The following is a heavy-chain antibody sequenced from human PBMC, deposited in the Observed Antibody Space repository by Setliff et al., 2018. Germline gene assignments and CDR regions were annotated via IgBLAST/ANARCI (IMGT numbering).Heavy chain of an antibody. CDR2: IMPGRDT. CDR3: ARHATYYYGSGNLPFDS. Sequence: SETLSPTCAVYGDSHSGYYWSWIRQSPKKGLEWIGEIMPGRDTLYSPSLESRLTITIDTSKSQFSLKLSSVTAADTAVYYCARHATYYYGSGNLPFDSWGQGTLVTVSS. D-gene: IGHD3-10*01. CDR1: GDSHSGYY. J-gene: IGHJ4*02. V-gene: IGHV4-34*12.